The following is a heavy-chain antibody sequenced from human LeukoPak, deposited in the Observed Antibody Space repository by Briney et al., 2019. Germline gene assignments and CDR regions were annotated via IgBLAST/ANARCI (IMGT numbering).Heavy chain of an antibody. V-gene: IGHV3-30*18. CDR3: AKEGYSSGWTDAFDI. CDR1: GFTFSSYG. D-gene: IGHD6-19*01. J-gene: IGHJ3*02. Sequence: GGSLRLSCAASGFTFSSYGMHWVRQAPGKGLEWVAVISYDGSNKYYADSVKGRFTISRDNSKNTLYLQMNSLRAEDTAVYYCAKEGYSSGWTDAFDIWGQGTMVTVSS. CDR2: ISYDGSNK.